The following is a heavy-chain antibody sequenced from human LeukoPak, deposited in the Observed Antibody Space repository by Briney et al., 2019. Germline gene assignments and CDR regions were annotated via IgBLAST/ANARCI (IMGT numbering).Heavy chain of an antibody. V-gene: IGHV1-69*05. Sequence: SVKVSCKASGGTFSSYAISWVRQAPGQGHEWMGRIIPIFGTANYAQKFQGRVTITTDESTSTAYMELSSLRSEDTAVYYCTRDLSVVRGVNNWFDPWGQGTLVTVSP. CDR3: TRDLSVVRGVNNWFDP. CDR1: GGTFSSYA. J-gene: IGHJ5*02. CDR2: IIPIFGTA. D-gene: IGHD3-10*01.